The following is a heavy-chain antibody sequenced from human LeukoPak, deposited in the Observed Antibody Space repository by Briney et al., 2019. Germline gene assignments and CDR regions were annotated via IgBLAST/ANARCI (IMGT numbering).Heavy chain of an antibody. CDR1: GFTFSSYG. CDR3: AKDVSALSHYYGMDV. J-gene: IGHJ6*02. CDR2: ISYDGSNK. V-gene: IGHV3-30*18. Sequence: GGSLRLSCAASGFTFSSYGMHWVRQAPGKGLEWVAVISYDGSNKYYADSVKGRFTISRDNSKNTLYLQMNSLRAEDTAVYHCAKDVSALSHYYGMDVWGQGTTVTVSS. D-gene: IGHD2/OR15-2a*01.